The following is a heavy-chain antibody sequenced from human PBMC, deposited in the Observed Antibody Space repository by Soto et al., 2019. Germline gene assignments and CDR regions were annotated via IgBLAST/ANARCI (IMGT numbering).Heavy chain of an antibody. J-gene: IGHJ5*02. V-gene: IGHV3-48*02. CDR2: ISSTGSTI. Sequence: EVQLVESGGGLVQPGGSLRLSCAASGFTFSSYAMNWVRQAPGKGLEWVSYISSTGSTIYYADSVKGRFTFSRDNAKNSLYLQMNSLRDEDTAVYYCARDGYSGYDDRDHWGQGSLVTVSA. CDR1: GFTFSSYA. D-gene: IGHD5-12*01. CDR3: ARDGYSGYDDRDH.